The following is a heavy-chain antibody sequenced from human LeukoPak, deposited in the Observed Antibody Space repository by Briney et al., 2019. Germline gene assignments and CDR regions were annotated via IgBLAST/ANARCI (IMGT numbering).Heavy chain of an antibody. V-gene: IGHV4-38-2*01. CDR2: IYHSGST. D-gene: IGHD6-13*01. CDR3: ARVAAAGGFDY. CDR1: GYSISSGYY. J-gene: IGHJ4*02. Sequence: PSETLSLTCAVSGYSISSGYYWGWIRQPPGKGLEWIGSIYHSGSTYYNPSLKSRVTISVDTSKNQFSLKLSSVTAADTGVYYCARVAAAGGFDYWGQGTLVTVSS.